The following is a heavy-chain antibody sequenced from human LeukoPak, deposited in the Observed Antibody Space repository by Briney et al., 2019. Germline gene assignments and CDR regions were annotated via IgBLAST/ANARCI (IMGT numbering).Heavy chain of an antibody. CDR1: GYTFTGYY. CDR3: ARGRVVVTATVPDY. Sequence: ASVKVSCKVSGYTFTGYYMHWVRQAPGQGLEWMGWINPNNGGTNYAQKVQGRVTMTRDTSISTAYMELSWLGSDDTAVYYCARGRVVVTATVPDYWGQGTLVTVSS. CDR2: INPNNGGT. J-gene: IGHJ4*02. V-gene: IGHV1-2*02. D-gene: IGHD2-21*02.